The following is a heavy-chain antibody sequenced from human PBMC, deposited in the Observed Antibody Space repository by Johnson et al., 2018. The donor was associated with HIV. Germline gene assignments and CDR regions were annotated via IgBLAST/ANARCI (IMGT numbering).Heavy chain of an antibody. D-gene: IGHD3-10*01. CDR3: AKETGTHAAFEI. Sequence: VQLVESGGGLVKPGGSLRLSCAASGFTFSDYYMSWIRQAPGKGMEWVSYISSSGSITYYADSVEGRFTISRDNSKNRVWLQMNSLRAEDTALYYCAKETGTHAAFEIWGQGTVVTVSS. CDR1: GFTFSDYY. V-gene: IGHV3-11*01. CDR2: ISSSGSIT. J-gene: IGHJ3*02.